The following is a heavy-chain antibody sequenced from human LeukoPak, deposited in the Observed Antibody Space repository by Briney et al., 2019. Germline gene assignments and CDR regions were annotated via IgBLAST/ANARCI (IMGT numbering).Heavy chain of an antibody. D-gene: IGHD3-22*01. CDR3: ARGGQGYYYDSSVVEGGFDY. V-gene: IGHV3-30-3*01. Sequence: QPGRSLRLSCAASGFTFSSYAMHWVRQAPGKGLEWVAVISYDGSNKYYADSVKGRFTISRDNSKNTLYLQMNSLRAEDTAVYYCARGGQGYYYDSSVVEGGFDYWGQGTLVTVSS. J-gene: IGHJ4*02. CDR2: ISYDGSNK. CDR1: GFTFSSYA.